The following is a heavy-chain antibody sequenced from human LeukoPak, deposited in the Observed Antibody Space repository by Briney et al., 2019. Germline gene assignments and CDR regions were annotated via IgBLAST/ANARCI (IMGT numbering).Heavy chain of an antibody. D-gene: IGHD3-10*01. CDR2: ISASNGNA. CDR3: AREVAVRGFDY. Sequence: ASVKVSCKASGYTFTSYGISWVRQAPGQGLEWMGWISASNGNANYAQNLQGRVTMTTDTSTGTAYIELRSLRSDDTAVYYCAREVAVRGFDYWGQGTLVTVSS. J-gene: IGHJ4*02. V-gene: IGHV1-18*01. CDR1: GYTFTSYG.